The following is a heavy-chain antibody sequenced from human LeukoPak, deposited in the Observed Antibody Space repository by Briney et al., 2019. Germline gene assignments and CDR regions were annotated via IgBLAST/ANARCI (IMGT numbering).Heavy chain of an antibody. CDR1: GFTFSTYE. D-gene: IGHD5-24*01. CDR2: ISSSGSTI. CDR3: AREMGLVEMSTLIPGGAFDI. V-gene: IGHV3-48*03. Sequence: GGSLRLSCAASGFTFSTYEMHWLRQAPGKGLEWLSYISSSGSTIHYADSAKGRFTISRDNAKNSLFLQMNSLRAEDTAVYYCAREMGLVEMSTLIPGGAFDIWGQGTAATVSS. J-gene: IGHJ3*02.